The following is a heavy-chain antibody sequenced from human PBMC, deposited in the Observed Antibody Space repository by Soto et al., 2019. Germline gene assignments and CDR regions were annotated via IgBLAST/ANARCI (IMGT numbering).Heavy chain of an antibody. CDR1: GYTFTNYD. CDR2: MDPKSGNT. V-gene: IGHV1-8*01. J-gene: IGHJ4*02. D-gene: IGHD2-15*01. CDR3: ARGRGWRDY. Sequence: QVQLVPSGAEVKTPGASVKVSCKASGYTFTNYDINWVRQAPGQGLEWMGWMDPKSGNTDYAQKFQGRVTITRNTSISTAYLEVSSLSSEDTAVYFCARGRGWRDYCGQGTLVTVSS.